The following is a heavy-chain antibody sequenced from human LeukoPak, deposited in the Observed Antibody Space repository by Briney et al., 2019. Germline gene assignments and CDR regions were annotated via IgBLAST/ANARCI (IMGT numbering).Heavy chain of an antibody. CDR1: GGSISSYY. Sequence: SETLSLTCTVSGGSISSYYWSWIRQPPGKGLEWIGYIYYSGSTNYNPSLKSRVTISVDTSKNQFSLKLSSVTAADTAVYYCARDQRDYYGSGLNWFDPWGQGTLVTVSS. V-gene: IGHV4-59*01. CDR2: IYYSGST. J-gene: IGHJ5*02. D-gene: IGHD3-10*01. CDR3: ARDQRDYYGSGLNWFDP.